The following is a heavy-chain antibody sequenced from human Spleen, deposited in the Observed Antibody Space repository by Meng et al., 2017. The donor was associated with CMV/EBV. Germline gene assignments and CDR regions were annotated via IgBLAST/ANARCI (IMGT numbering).Heavy chain of an antibody. CDR2: IHYSGST. V-gene: IGHV4-59*01. CDR1: GGSINSYY. J-gene: IGHJ4*02. Sequence: SETLSLTCIVSGGSINSYYWSWMRQPPGKGLEWIGNIHYSGSTTYNPSLRSRVAISVDTSKNHFSLKLSSVTAADTAVYYCARAPSWHEGDYWGQGTLVTVSS. CDR3: ARAPSWHEGDY. D-gene: IGHD2-2*01.